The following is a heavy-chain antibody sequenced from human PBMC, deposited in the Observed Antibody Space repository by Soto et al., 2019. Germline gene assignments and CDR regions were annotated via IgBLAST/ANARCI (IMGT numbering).Heavy chain of an antibody. CDR3: ARDTRIINAFDI. CDR2: IWYDGSNK. V-gene: IGHV3-33*01. Sequence: PGGSLRLSCAASGFTFSSYGMHWVRQAPGKGLEWVAVIWYDGSNKYYADSVKGRFTISRDNSKNTLYLQMNSLRAEDTAVYYCARDTRIINAFDIWGQGTMVTVSS. D-gene: IGHD3-16*01. J-gene: IGHJ3*02. CDR1: GFTFSSYG.